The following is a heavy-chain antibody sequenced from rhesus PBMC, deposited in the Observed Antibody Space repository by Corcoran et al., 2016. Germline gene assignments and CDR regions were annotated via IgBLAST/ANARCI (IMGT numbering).Heavy chain of an antibody. CDR2: ISYDGSKT. Sequence: EVQLAESGGGLVQPGGSLRLSCAASGFTSSSYGMHRVRQAPGKGREWVAVISYDGSKTYYADSVEDRFTISRDNSKSMLYLQMNGLKLEDTAVYYCAREQEYFGGVFDYWGQGVLVAVSS. J-gene: IGHJ4*01. D-gene: IGHD2-21*01. CDR1: GFTSSSYG. V-gene: IGHV3-54*02. CDR3: AREQEYFGGVFDY.